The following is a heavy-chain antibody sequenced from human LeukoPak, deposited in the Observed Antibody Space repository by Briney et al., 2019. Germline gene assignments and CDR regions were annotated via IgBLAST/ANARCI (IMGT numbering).Heavy chain of an antibody. CDR1: GGSFSGYY. CDR2: INHSGST. Sequence: SETLSLTCAAYGGSFSGYYWSWIRQPPGKGLEWIGEINHSGSTNYNPSLKSRVTISADTSKNQFSLKLSSVTAADTAVYYCARAYYDYVWGSYRYYLDYWGQGTLVTVSS. J-gene: IGHJ4*02. D-gene: IGHD3-16*02. CDR3: ARAYYDYVWGSYRYYLDY. V-gene: IGHV4-34*01.